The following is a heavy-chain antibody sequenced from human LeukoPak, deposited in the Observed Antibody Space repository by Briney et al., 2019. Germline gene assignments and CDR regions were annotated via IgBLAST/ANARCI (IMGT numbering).Heavy chain of an antibody. CDR3: ARGGSPVLRFLEWLPDAFDI. V-gene: IGHV3-30-3*01. D-gene: IGHD3-3*01. CDR1: GFTFSSYA. Sequence: GGSLRLSCAASGFTFSSYAVHWVRQAPGKGLEWVAVISYDGSNKYYADSVKGRFTISRDNSKNTLYLQMNSLRAEDTAVYYCARGGSPVLRFLEWLPDAFDIWGQGTMVTVSS. J-gene: IGHJ3*02. CDR2: ISYDGSNK.